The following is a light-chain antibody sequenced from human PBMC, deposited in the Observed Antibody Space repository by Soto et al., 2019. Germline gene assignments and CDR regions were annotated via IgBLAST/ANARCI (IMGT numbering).Light chain of an antibody. CDR2: GAS. J-gene: IGKJ1*01. CDR3: QQYASSPWT. CDR1: QSVSSNY. Sequence: EIVLTQSPGTLSLSPGERATLSCRASQSVSSNYLAWYQQKPGQAPGLLIHGASNRATGIPVRFSGSGSGTDFTLIISRLEPEDFAVYYCQQYASSPWTFGQGTKVEIK. V-gene: IGKV3-20*01.